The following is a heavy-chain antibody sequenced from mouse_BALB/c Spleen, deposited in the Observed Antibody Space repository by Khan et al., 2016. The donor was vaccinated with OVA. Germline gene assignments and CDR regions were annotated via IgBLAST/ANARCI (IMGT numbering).Heavy chain of an antibody. CDR1: GFTFSDYG. CDR3: AGGGGTGPLAY. Sequence: EVELVESGGGLVQPGGSRKLSCAASGFTFSDYGMAWVRQAPGKGPEWVAFISDLAYTFYYADTVTGRFTLSRENAKNTLYLEMSSLRSGDTAMYYCAGGGGTGPLAYWGQGTLVTVSA. J-gene: IGHJ3*01. V-gene: IGHV5-15*02. CDR2: ISDLAYTF.